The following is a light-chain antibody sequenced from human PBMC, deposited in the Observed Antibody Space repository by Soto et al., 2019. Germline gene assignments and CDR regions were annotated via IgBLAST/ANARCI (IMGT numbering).Light chain of an antibody. J-gene: IGLJ1*01. CDR1: SSDVGGYNY. CDR3: CSYAGSYTYV. V-gene: IGLV2-11*01. Sequence: QSVLTQPRSVSGSPGRSVTISCTGTSSDVGGYNYVSWYQQHPGKAPKLMIYDVSKRPSGVPDSFSGSKSGNTASLTISGLQAEDEADYYCCSYAGSYTYVFGTGTKVTGL. CDR2: DVS.